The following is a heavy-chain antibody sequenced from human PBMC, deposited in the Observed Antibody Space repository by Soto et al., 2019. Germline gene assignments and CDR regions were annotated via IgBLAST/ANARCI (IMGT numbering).Heavy chain of an antibody. CDR3: ARVIRGVIITDYYFDY. Sequence: SETLSLTCTVSGGSISSGDYYWSWIRQPPGKGLEWIGYIYYSGSTYYNPSLKSRVTISVDTSKNQFSLKLSSVTAADTAVYYCARVIRGVIITDYYFDYWGQGTLVTVSS. D-gene: IGHD3-10*01. CDR1: GGSISSGDYY. V-gene: IGHV4-30-4*01. J-gene: IGHJ4*02. CDR2: IYYSGST.